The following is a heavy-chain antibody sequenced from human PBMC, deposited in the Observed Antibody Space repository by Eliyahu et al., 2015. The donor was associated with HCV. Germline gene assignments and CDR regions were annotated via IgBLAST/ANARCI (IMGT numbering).Heavy chain of an antibody. CDR2: VYGGLTK. J-gene: IGHJ5*02. Sequence: DVQLVESGGGLTRPGRSLRLSCXASGXSXSSXYISXVRQLPGGGLEWVSGVYGGLTKFYAESVXGRFTVSRDRYKDTIYLEMNNLRVEDTAVYYCTRGPQRWFDPWGQGTVVTVS. V-gene: IGHV3-53*01. CDR1: GXSXSSXY. CDR3: TRGPQRWFDP.